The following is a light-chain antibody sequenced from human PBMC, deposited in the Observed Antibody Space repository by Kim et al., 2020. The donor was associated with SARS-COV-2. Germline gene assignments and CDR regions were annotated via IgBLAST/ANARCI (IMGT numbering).Light chain of an antibody. V-gene: IGKV2-28*01. CDR1: QSLLHTTGYDY. CDR3: MQTLQTPLT. J-gene: IGKJ1*01. CDR2: LGS. Sequence: PASSSCRSSQSLLHTTGYDYLEWYLQKPGQSPQLLIYLGSNRASGVPDRFSGSGSRTDFTLKISRVEAEDVGVYYCMQTLQTPLTFGQGTKVDIK.